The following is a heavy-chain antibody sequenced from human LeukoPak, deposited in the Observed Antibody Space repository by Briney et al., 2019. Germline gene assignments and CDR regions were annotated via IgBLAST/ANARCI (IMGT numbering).Heavy chain of an antibody. J-gene: IGHJ3*02. D-gene: IGHD3-9*01. CDR3: ARGNYDILTGPRRTDAFDI. Sequence: GASVKVSCKASSYTFTNYAISWVRQAPGQGLEWMGWINAYNGNTNYAQKLQGRVTMTTDTSTSTAYMELRSLRSDDTAMYYCARGNYDILTGPRRTDAFDIRGQGTMVTVSS. CDR2: INAYNGNT. CDR1: SYTFTNYA. V-gene: IGHV1-18*01.